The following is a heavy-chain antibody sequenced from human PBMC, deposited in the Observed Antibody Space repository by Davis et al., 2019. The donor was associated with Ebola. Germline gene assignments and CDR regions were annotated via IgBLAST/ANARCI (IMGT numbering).Heavy chain of an antibody. J-gene: IGHJ5*02. CDR2: IYHSGST. CDR1: GGSFSGYY. Sequence: SETLSLTCAVYGGSFSGYYWSWIRQPPGKGLEWIGEIYHSGSTNYNTSLKSRVTISVDKSKNQFSLKLSSVTAADTAVYYCARVDYDFWSGYYTGNWFDPWGQGTLVTVSS. V-gene: IGHV4-34*01. CDR3: ARVDYDFWSGYYTGNWFDP. D-gene: IGHD3-3*01.